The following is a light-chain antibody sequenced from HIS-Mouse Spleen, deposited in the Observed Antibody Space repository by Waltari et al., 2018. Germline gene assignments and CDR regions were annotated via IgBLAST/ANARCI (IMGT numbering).Light chain of an antibody. V-gene: IGLV3-21*03. CDR3: QVWDSSSDHVV. CDR2: DDS. J-gene: IGLJ2*01. CDR1: NIGSKS. Sequence: SYVLTQPPSVSVAPGKTARITCGGNNIGSKSVHWYKQKPGQAPVLVVYDDSDRPSWIPERFSGSNSGKTATLTSSRVEAGDEADYYCQVWDSSSDHVVFGGGTKLTVL.